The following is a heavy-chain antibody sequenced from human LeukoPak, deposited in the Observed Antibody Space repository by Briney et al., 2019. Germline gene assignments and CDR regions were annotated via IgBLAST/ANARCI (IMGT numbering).Heavy chain of an antibody. J-gene: IGHJ5*02. V-gene: IGHV4-34*01. CDR1: GGSFTNYY. D-gene: IGHD1/OR15-1a*01. CDR3: ARGPGTVGLSP. CDR2: INHSGDT. Sequence: SETLAHTCNVSGGSFTNYYWSWIRQTPEKGLEWIGQINHSGDTSYNPSLRSRVTLSVDRSKNQFSLKVTSVTAADTGVYYCARGPGTVGLSPWGQGTLVTVSS.